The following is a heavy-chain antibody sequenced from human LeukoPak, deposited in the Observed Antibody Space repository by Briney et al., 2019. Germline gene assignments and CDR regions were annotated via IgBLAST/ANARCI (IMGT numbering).Heavy chain of an antibody. J-gene: IGHJ4*02. CDR2: IDGGTTVT. V-gene: IGHV3-23*01. CDR1: GFTLSSNA. D-gene: IGHD2-21*01. Sequence: GGSLRLSCAASGFTLSSNAMSWVRQAPGRGLEWVSGIDGGTTVTHYADSVQGRFIISRDSSKNTLYLQMSSLRAEDTAIYYCAKDLFRWAFDYWAQGTLVTVSS. CDR3: AKDLFRWAFDY.